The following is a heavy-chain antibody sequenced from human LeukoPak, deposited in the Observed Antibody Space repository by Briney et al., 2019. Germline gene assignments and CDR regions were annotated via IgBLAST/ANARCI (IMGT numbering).Heavy chain of an antibody. CDR3: ARGQVGSYAYYYHYGMDV. Sequence: SQTLSLTCTVSGGSISSGGYYWSWIRQHPGKGLEWIGYIYYSGSTYYNPSLKSRVTISKDTSKNQFSLKLSSVTAADTAVYYCARGQVGSYAYYYHYGMDVWGQGTTVTVSS. D-gene: IGHD1-26*01. V-gene: IGHV4-31*03. CDR1: GGSISSGGYY. J-gene: IGHJ6*02. CDR2: IYYSGST.